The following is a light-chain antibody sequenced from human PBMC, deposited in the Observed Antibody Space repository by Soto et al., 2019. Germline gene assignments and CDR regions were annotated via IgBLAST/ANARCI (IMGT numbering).Light chain of an antibody. Sequence: QSVLTQPPSVSGAPGQRVTISCTGSISNIGAGYDVHWYQQLPGTAPKLLIYNNNNRPSGVPDRFSGSKSGTSASLATTGLQDEDEADYYWQSYDSSLSGSVFGGGTKLTVL. CDR3: QSYDSSLSGSV. CDR1: ISNIGAGYD. J-gene: IGLJ3*02. V-gene: IGLV1-40*01. CDR2: NNN.